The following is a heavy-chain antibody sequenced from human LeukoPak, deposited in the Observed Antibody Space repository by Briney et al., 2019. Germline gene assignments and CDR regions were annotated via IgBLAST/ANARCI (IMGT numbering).Heavy chain of an antibody. CDR1: GYTFTGYY. D-gene: IGHD2-15*01. Sequence: RASVKVSCKASGYTFTGYYMHWVRQAPGQGLEWMGWINPNSGGTNYAQKFQGRVTMTRDTSISTAYMELSSLRSEDMAVYYCARGPYSNYYYYMDVWGKGTTVTVSS. V-gene: IGHV1-2*02. CDR3: ARGPYSNYYYYMDV. CDR2: INPNSGGT. J-gene: IGHJ6*03.